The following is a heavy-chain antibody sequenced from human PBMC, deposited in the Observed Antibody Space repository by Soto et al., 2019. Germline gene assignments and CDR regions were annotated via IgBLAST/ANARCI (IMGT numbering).Heavy chain of an antibody. D-gene: IGHD5-18*01. CDR3: VRDLGYTYGQGGFDS. V-gene: IGHV3-33*01. CDR2: IWYDGTKK. CDR1: GFTLSNYG. Sequence: GGSLRLSCGASGFTLSNYGMHWVRQAPGKGLEWVALIWYDGTKKNYADSVKGRFTISRDNSKNTLYLQMNSLRGEDTAVYYCVRDLGYTYGQGGFDSWGQGTLVTVSS. J-gene: IGHJ4*02.